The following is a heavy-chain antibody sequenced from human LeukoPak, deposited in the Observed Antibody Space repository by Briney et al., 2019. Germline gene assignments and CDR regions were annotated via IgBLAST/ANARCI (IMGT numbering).Heavy chain of an antibody. CDR2: LYSGGNT. CDR1: GFNVSTSY. Sequence: GGFLRLSCAASGFNVSTSYMSWVRQFPGMRLEWVSVLYSGGNTYYIDSVKGRFTISRDNSKNTLFLQLNSLRGEDTAIYYCARGSNYMDVWGKGTTVTVSS. J-gene: IGHJ6*03. CDR3: ARGSNYMDV. D-gene: IGHD3-10*01. V-gene: IGHV3-53*01.